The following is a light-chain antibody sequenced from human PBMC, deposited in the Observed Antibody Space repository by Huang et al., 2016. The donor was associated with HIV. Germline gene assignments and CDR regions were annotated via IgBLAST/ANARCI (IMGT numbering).Light chain of an antibody. V-gene: IGKV3-11*01. J-gene: IGKJ5*01. CDR3: KQRSLAIT. Sequence: EIVLTQSPATLSLSPGETATLSCRASQSVSSYLAWYQQKPGQAPRLLIYDASNSATGNPARFSGSGSGTDFTLTISRLEPEDFAVYYCKQRSLAITFGQGTRLEIK. CDR1: QSVSSY. CDR2: DAS.